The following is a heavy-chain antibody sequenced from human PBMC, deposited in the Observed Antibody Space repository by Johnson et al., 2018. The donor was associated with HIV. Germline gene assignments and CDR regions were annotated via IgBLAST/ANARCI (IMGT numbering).Heavy chain of an antibody. D-gene: IGHD6-13*01. V-gene: IGHV3-11*04. CDR3: AKVAVATAAGGVGLNI. Sequence: QVQLVESGGGLGQPGRSLRLSCAASGFNLSDYYMRWIRQTPGKGLEWVSDSSRSGSTIYYADSVKGRFTISRDNAKNSLYLQMTSLRADDTAVYYCAKVAVATAAGGVGLNIWGPGTMVTVSS. CDR2: SSRSGSTI. J-gene: IGHJ3*02. CDR1: GFNLSDYY.